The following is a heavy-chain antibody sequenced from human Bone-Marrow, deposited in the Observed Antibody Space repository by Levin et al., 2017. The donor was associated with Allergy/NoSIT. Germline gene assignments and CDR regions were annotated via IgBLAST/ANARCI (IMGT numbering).Heavy chain of an antibody. Sequence: GESLKISCAASGFTFSGSAVHWVRQASGRGLEWVGRIRDKANSSATAYAASVKGRFTISRADSKTTAFLHMNSLKTADTAVYYCRAWIQSLTTTGYSMDVWGKGTTVTVSS. CDR1: GFTFSGSA. D-gene: IGHD1-1*01. J-gene: IGHJ6*03. CDR3: RAWIQSLTTTGYSMDV. CDR2: IRDKANSSAT. V-gene: IGHV3-73*01.